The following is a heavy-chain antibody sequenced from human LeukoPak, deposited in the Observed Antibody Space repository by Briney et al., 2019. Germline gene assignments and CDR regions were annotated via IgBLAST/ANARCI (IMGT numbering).Heavy chain of an antibody. J-gene: IGHJ6*02. CDR1: GGSISSGGYY. Sequence: SQTLSLTCTVSGGSISSGGYYWGWIRQHPGKGLEWIGYIYYSGSTYYNPSLKSRVTISVDTSKNQFSLKLSSVIAADTAVYYCASTTDLEGYYYYGMDVWGQGTTVTVSS. D-gene: IGHD3-3*01. CDR3: ASTTDLEGYYYYGMDV. V-gene: IGHV4-31*03. CDR2: IYYSGST.